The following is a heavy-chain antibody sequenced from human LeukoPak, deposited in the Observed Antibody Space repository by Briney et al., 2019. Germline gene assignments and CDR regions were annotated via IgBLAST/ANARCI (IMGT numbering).Heavy chain of an antibody. CDR1: GYTFTSYD. CDR3: ARLIPQKWELPGKWFDP. J-gene: IGHJ5*02. V-gene: IGHV1-8*01. CDR2: MNPNSGNT. D-gene: IGHD1-26*01. Sequence: ASVKVSCKASGYTFTSYDINWVRQATGQGLEWMGWMNPNSGNTGYAQKFQGRVTMTRNTSISTASMELRSLRSDDTAVYYCARLIPQKWELPGKWFDPWGQGTLVTVSS.